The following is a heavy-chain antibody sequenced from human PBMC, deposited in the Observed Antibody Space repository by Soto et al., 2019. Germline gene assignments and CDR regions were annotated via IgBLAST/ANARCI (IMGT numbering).Heavy chain of an antibody. CDR1: GFTFSSYG. CDR3: AKDRDGGAGFGS. D-gene: IGHD3-16*01. Sequence: QVQLVESGGGVVQPGRSLRLSCAASGFTFSSYGMHWVRQAPGKGLEWVAVISYDGSNKYYADSVKGRFTISRDNSKNTLYLQMNSLRAEHTAVYYCAKDRDGGAGFGSWGQGTLFTVSS. V-gene: IGHV3-30*18. CDR2: ISYDGSNK. J-gene: IGHJ5*01.